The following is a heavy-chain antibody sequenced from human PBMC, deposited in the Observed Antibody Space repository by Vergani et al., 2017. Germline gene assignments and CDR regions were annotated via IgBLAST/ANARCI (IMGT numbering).Heavy chain of an antibody. CDR2: IIPIFGTA. CDR1: GGTFSSYA. D-gene: IGHD3-22*01. V-gene: IGHV1-69*01. J-gene: IGHJ5*02. CDR3: ARVLRAYYDSSGTNWFDP. Sequence: QVQLVQSGAEVKKPGSSVKVSCKASGGTFSSYAISWVRQAPGQGLEWMGGIIPIFGTANYAQKFQGRVTITADESTSKAYMELSSLRSEDTAVYYCARVLRAYYDSSGTNWFDPWGQGTLVTVSS.